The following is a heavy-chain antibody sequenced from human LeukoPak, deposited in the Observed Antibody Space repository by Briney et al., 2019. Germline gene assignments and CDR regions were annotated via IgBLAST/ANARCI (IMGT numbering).Heavy chain of an antibody. D-gene: IGHD3-22*01. J-gene: IGHJ4*02. CDR2: ISYDGSNK. CDR3: AKGPYYDSSGYDY. CDR1: GFTFSSYG. Sequence: GRSLRLSCAASGFTFSSYGMHWVRQAPGKGLEWVAVISYDGSNKYYADSVKGRFTISRDNSKNTLYLQMNSLRAEDTAVYYCAKGPYYDSSGYDYWGQGTLVTVSS. V-gene: IGHV3-30*18.